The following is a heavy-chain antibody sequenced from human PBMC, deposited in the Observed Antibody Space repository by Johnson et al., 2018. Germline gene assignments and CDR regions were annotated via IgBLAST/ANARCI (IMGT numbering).Heavy chain of an antibody. D-gene: IGHD2-21*02. Sequence: QVQLVQSGGGVVQPGRPRRLSCAASGFTFSSYGMHWVRQAPGKGLEWVAVIWFGGNNKYYADSVKGRFTISRDNSKNTLYLQMNSLRAEDTAVYYCATEPCGGDCYLEYLHHWGQGTLVTVSS. J-gene: IGHJ1*01. CDR2: IWFGGNNK. V-gene: IGHV3-33*01. CDR1: GFTFSSYG. CDR3: ATEPCGGDCYLEYLHH.